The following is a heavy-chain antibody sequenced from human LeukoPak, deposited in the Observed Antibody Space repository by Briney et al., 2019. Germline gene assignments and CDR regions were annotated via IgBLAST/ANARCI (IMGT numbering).Heavy chain of an antibody. CDR3: ARADWGSVDY. CDR1: RFTFSSYW. D-gene: IGHD7-27*01. V-gene: IGHV3-7*04. Sequence: GGSLRLSCAASRFTFSSYWMSWVRQAPGKGLEWVANMNQDGSEKYYVDSVKGRFTISRDNAKNSLYLQMNGLRAEDTAVYYCARADWGSVDYWGQGTLVTVSS. CDR2: MNQDGSEK. J-gene: IGHJ4*02.